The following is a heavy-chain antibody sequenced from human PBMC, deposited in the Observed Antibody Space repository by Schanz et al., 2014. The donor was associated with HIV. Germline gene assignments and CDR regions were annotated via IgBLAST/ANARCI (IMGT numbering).Heavy chain of an antibody. J-gene: IGHJ6*02. D-gene: IGHD1-26*01. V-gene: IGHV1-8*02. Sequence: QLQLVQSGPEVKKPGASVKVSCKASGYTFSTYGISWVRQAPGQGLEWMGWMNPNSGNTGYAQKFQGRVTMTRNTSISTAYMELSSLRSEDTAVYYCARRGLVGATLYYYYYGMDVWGQGTTVTVSS. CDR2: MNPNSGNT. CDR1: GYTFSTYG. CDR3: ARRGLVGATLYYYYYGMDV.